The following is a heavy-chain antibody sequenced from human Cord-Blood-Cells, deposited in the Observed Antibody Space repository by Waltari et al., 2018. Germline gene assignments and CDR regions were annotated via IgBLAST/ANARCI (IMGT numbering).Heavy chain of an antibody. Sequence: QLQLQESGPGLVKPSETLSLTCTVSGGAISSSSYYWGWIRQPPGKGLAWIGGIYYSGRPYYNPSLKSRVTRSVDTSKNQFSLKLSSVTSADTAVYYCARLTDFYFDYWGQGTLVTVSS. CDR2: IYYSGRP. CDR3: ARLTDFYFDY. CDR1: GGAISSSSYY. V-gene: IGHV4-39*01. J-gene: IGHJ4*02. D-gene: IGHD3-3*01.